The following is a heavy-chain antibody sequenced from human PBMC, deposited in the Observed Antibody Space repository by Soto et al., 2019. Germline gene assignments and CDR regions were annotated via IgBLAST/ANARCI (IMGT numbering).Heavy chain of an antibody. CDR1: GCSINNYY. CDR3: ATRGGTGSFDF. CDR2: IHYSGST. D-gene: IGHD1-1*01. J-gene: IGHJ4*02. V-gene: IGHV4-59*08. Sequence: PSENLFLTRPFSGCSINNYYFRWGRQPPGKGLEWIGYIHYSGSTSYNPSLKSRVTISVDTSKNQFSLRLSSMTAADTAVYYCATRGGTGSFDFWGQGTLVTVSS.